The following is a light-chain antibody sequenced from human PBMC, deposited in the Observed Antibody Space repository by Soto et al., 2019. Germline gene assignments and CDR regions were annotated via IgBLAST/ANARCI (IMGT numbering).Light chain of an antibody. CDR1: NIGSKS. CDR3: QVWDSSSDHVV. V-gene: IGLV3-21*02. CDR2: DDS. Sequence: SYELAQPPSVSVAPGQTATITCGGNNIGSKSVHWYQQKPGQAPVLVVYDDSDRPSGIPERFSGSNSGNTATLTISRVEAGDEADYYCQVWDSSSDHVVFGGGTQLTV. J-gene: IGLJ2*01.